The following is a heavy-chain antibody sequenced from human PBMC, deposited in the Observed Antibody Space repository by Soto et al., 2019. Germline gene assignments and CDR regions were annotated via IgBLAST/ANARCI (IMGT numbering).Heavy chain of an antibody. CDR3: ARVEEWELGADY. J-gene: IGHJ4*02. V-gene: IGHV1-2*02. Sequence: QVQLVQSGAEVKKPGASVKVSCKASGYTFTGYYMHWVRQAPGQGLEWMGWINPNSGVTNYAQKFQGRVTMTRDTSISTAYMELSRLRSDDTAVYYCARVEEWELGADYWGQGTLVTVSS. CDR2: INPNSGVT. D-gene: IGHD1-26*01. CDR1: GYTFTGYY.